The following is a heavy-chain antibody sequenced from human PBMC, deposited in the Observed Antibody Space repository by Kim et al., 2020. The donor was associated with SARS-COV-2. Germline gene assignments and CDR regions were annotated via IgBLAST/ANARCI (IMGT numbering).Heavy chain of an antibody. J-gene: IGHJ1*01. Sequence: VRGRFTISRDNAKNSVCLQMNRLRAEDTAVYYCARSISEIESHRIGVYFHHWGQGTLVTVSS. CDR3: ARSISEIESHRIGVYFHH. V-gene: IGHV3-11*06. D-gene: IGHD3-10*01.